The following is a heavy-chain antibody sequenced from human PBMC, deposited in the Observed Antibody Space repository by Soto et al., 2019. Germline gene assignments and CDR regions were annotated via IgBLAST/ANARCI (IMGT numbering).Heavy chain of an antibody. CDR2: IIPILGIA. Sequence: QVQLVQSGAEVKKPGSSVKVSYKASGGTFSSYTISWVRQAPGQGLEWMGRIIPILGIANYAQKFQGRVTITADKSTSTAYMELSSLRSEDTAVYYCARAIGAAMAPYFDYWGQGTLVTVSS. J-gene: IGHJ4*02. CDR3: ARAIGAAMAPYFDY. D-gene: IGHD5-18*01. CDR1: GGTFSSYT. V-gene: IGHV1-69*02.